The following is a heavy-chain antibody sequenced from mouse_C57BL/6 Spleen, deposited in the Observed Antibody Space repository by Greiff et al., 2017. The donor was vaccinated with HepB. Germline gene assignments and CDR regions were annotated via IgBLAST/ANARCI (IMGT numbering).Heavy chain of an antibody. Sequence: EVQRVESGPGLVKPSQSLSLTCSVTGYSITSGYYWNWIRQFPGNKLEWMGYISYDGSNNYNPSLKNRISITRDTSKNQFFLNLNSVTTEDTATYYCASFYDYDDPFAYWGQGTLVTVSA. V-gene: IGHV3-6*01. D-gene: IGHD2-4*01. J-gene: IGHJ3*01. CDR3: ASFYDYDDPFAY. CDR2: ISYDGSN. CDR1: GYSITSGYY.